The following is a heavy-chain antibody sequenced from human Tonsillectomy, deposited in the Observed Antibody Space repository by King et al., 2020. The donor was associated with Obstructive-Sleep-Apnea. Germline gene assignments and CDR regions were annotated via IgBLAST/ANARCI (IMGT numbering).Heavy chain of an antibody. D-gene: IGHD3-10*01. CDR1: GFTVSSNH. CDR2: IYIGGST. Sequence: VQLVEAGGGLVQPGGSLRLSCAVSGFTVSSNHMNWVRQAPGNGLEWVSVIYIGGSTDYAASVKSRFNISRDNSTNTLYPQMNSLRAEDTAVYYCARVTGRLYYYYAMDVWGQGTTVTVSS. J-gene: IGHJ6*02. V-gene: IGHV3-66*01. CDR3: ARVTGRLYYYYAMDV.